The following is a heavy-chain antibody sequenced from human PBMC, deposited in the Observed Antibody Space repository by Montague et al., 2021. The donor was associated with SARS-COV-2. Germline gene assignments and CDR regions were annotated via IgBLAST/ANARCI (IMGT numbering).Heavy chain of an antibody. V-gene: IGHV3-30-3*01. CDR3: LGELSLSLDY. J-gene: IGHJ4*02. CDR1: GFTFSSYA. D-gene: IGHD3-16*02. Sequence: SLRLSCTASGFTFSSYAMHWVRQAPGKGLEWVAVISYDGSNKYYADSVKGRFTISRDNSKNTLYLQMNSLRAEDTAVYYCLGELSLSLDYWDQGTLVTVPS. CDR2: ISYDGSNK.